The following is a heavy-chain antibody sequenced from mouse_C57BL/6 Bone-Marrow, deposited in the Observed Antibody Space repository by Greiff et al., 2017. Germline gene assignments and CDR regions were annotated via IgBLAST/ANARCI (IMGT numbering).Heavy chain of an antibody. Sequence: QVQLQQPGAELVKPGASVKLSCKASGYTFTSYWMHWVKQRPGQGLEWIGNIHPYSGSTNYNEKFKSKATLTVDKSSSTAYMQLSSLTSDDSAVLHGAASGAYYFEYRGQGATLTESS. J-gene: IGHJ2*01. CDR2: IHPYSGST. CDR1: GYTFTSYW. V-gene: IGHV1-64*01. CDR3: AASGAYYFEY. D-gene: IGHD1-3*01.